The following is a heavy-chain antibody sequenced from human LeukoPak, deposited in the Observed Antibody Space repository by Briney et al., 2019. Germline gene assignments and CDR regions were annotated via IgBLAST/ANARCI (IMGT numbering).Heavy chain of an antibody. J-gene: IGHJ4*02. Sequence: SETLSLTCTVSGGSISSGSYYWSWIRQPAGKGLEWIGRIYTSGSTNYNPSLKSRVTISVDTSKNQFSLKLSSVTAADTAVYYCARPPAHYYYGSGSYYKYWGQGTLVTVSS. CDR3: ARPPAHYYYGSGSYYKY. CDR2: IYTSGST. D-gene: IGHD3-10*01. V-gene: IGHV4-61*02. CDR1: GGSISSGSYY.